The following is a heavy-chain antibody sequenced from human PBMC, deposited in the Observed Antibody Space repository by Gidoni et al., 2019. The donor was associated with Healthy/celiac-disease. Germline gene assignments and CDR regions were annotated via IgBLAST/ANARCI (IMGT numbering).Heavy chain of an antibody. CDR1: GGTFSSYT. J-gene: IGHJ5*02. D-gene: IGHD3-16*01. CDR2: ISPILGIA. Sequence: QVQLVQSGAEVKKPGSSVKVSCKASGGTFSSYTISWVRQAPGQGLEWMGRISPILGIANYAQKFQGRVTIPADKSTSTAYMELSSLRSEDTAVYYCARDLGVTPPGVSVAWGQGTLVTVSS. V-gene: IGHV1-69*08. CDR3: ARDLGVTPPGVSVA.